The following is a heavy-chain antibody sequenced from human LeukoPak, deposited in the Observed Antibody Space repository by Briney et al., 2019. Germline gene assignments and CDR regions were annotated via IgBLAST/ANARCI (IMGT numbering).Heavy chain of an antibody. CDR3: AKDLEHKWQWLPRGDAFDI. D-gene: IGHD6-19*01. CDR2: ISGSGGST. Sequence: GGSLRLSCAASGFTFSSYAMSWVRQAPGKGLEWVSAISGSGGSTYYADSVKGRFTISRDNSKNTLYLQMNSLRAEDTAVYYCAKDLEHKWQWLPRGDAFDIWGQGTMVTVSS. V-gene: IGHV3-23*01. J-gene: IGHJ3*02. CDR1: GFTFSSYA.